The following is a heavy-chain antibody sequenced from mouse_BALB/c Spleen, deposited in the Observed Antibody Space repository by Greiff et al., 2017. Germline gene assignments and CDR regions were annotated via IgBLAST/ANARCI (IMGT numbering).Heavy chain of an antibody. J-gene: IGHJ2*01. CDR3: ARSGGNYY. Sequence: QVQLQQPGAELVMPGASVKMSCKASGYTFTDYWMHWVKQRPGQGLEWIGAIDTSDSYTSYNQKFKGKATLTVDESSSTAYMQLSSLTSEDSAVYYCARSGGNYYWGQGTTLTVSS. CDR1: GYTFTDYW. V-gene: IGHV1-69*01. D-gene: IGHD2-1*01. CDR2: IDTSDSYT.